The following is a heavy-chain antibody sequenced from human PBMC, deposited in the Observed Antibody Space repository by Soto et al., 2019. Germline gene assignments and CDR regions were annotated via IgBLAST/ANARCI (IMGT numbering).Heavy chain of an antibody. Sequence: SQTLSLTCAISGDSVSSDSAAWNWIRQSPSRGLEWLGRTYYRSKWYYSYAVSLKSRMTINPDTSKKQFPLQLNSVTPDDTAVYYCARGSTVTTRFDYWGQATPVPVSS. CDR3: ARGSTVTTRFDY. J-gene: IGHJ4*02. CDR1: GDSVSSDSAA. D-gene: IGHD4-17*01. V-gene: IGHV6-1*01. CDR2: TYYRSKWYY.